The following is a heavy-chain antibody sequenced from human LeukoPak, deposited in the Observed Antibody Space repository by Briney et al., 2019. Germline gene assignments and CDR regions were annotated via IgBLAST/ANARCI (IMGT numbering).Heavy chain of an antibody. CDR2: IKQDGSEK. J-gene: IGHJ5*02. V-gene: IGHV3-7*01. CDR3: ARDSRYDFWSGYSHWFDP. CDR1: GFTFSSYW. Sequence: PGGSLRLSCAASGFTFSSYWMSWVRQAPGKGLEWVANIKQDGSEKYYVDSVKGRFTISRDNAKNSLYLQMNSLRAEDTAVYYCARDSRYDFWSGYSHWFDPWGQETLVTVSS. D-gene: IGHD3-3*01.